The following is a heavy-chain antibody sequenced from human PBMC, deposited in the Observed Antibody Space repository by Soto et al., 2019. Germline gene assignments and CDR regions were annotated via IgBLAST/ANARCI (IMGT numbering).Heavy chain of an antibody. V-gene: IGHV3-49*04. CDR2: IRSKAYGGTT. D-gene: IGHD1-26*01. J-gene: IGHJ6*02. CDR3: TRDGSRWELLRNYYYGMDV. CDR1: GFTSGDYA. Sequence: LRLSCTASGFTSGDYAMSWVRQAPGKGLERVGFIRSKAYGGTTEYAASVKGRFTISRDDSKSIAYLQMNSLKTEDTAVYYCTRDGSRWELLRNYYYGMDVWGQGTTVTVSS.